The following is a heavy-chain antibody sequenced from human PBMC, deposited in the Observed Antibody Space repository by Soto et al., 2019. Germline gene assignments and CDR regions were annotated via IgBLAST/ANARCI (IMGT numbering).Heavy chain of an antibody. Sequence: QVHLVQSGAEVKKPGASVKVSCKGSGYTFTTYGITWVRQAPGQVLEWMGWISAHNGNTNYAQKLQGRVTVTRDTSTSTADMELRSLRSDDTAVYYCARGRYGDYWGQGALVTVSS. CDR2: ISAHNGNT. CDR1: GYTFTTYG. V-gene: IGHV1-18*01. J-gene: IGHJ4*02. D-gene: IGHD1-1*01. CDR3: ARGRYGDY.